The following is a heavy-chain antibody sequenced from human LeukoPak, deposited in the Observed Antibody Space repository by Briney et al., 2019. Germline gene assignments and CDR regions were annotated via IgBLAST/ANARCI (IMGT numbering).Heavy chain of an antibody. J-gene: IGHJ5*02. V-gene: IGHV3-30-3*01. CDR3: ARSIPDYDFWSGLGWAHRFDP. Sequence: GGSLRLSCAASGFTFSSYAMHWVRQAPGKGLEWVAVISYDGSNKYYADSVKGRFTISRDNSKNTLYLQMNSLRAEDTAVYYCARSIPDYDFWSGLGWAHRFDPWGQGTLVTVSS. CDR2: ISYDGSNK. CDR1: GFTFSSYA. D-gene: IGHD3-3*01.